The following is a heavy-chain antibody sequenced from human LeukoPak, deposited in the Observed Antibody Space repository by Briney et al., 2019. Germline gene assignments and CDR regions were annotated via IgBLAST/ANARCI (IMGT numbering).Heavy chain of an antibody. V-gene: IGHV3-53*01. CDR3: AKDSPRHPFDY. J-gene: IGHJ4*02. CDR1: GFSVGGTH. Sequence: PGGSLRLSCAISGFSVGGTHMSWVRQAPGKGLEWVSAIYTGGTTYYADSVQGRFTVSRDNSKNTLYLQMNSLRAEDTAVYYCAKDSPRHPFDYWGQGTLVTVSS. CDR2: IYTGGTT.